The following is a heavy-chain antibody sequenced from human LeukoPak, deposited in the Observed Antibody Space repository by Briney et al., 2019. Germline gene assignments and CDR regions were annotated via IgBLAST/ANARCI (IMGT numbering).Heavy chain of an antibody. Sequence: GGSLRLSCAASGFTFSSYAMSWVRQAPGKGLEWVSAISGSGGSTYYADSVKGRFTISRDNSKNTLYLQMNSLRAEDTAVYYCAKELLVVPAHYYYYGMDVWGQGTTVTVSS. J-gene: IGHJ6*02. CDR1: GFTFSSYA. CDR3: AKELLVVPAHYYYYGMDV. V-gene: IGHV3-23*01. CDR2: ISGSGGST. D-gene: IGHD2-2*01.